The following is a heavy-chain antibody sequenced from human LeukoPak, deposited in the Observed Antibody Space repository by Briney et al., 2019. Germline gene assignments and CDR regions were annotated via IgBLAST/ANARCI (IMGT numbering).Heavy chain of an antibody. J-gene: IGHJ5*02. D-gene: IGHD3-22*01. CDR1: GGSISSRSYY. Sequence: PSETLSLTCTVSGGSISSRSYYWGWIRQPPGKGLEWIGEINHSGSTNYNPSLKSRVTISVDTSKNQFSLKLSSVTAADTAVYYCARRGRRPHYYDSSGWGRWFDPWGQGTLVTVSS. V-gene: IGHV4-39*07. CDR3: ARRGRRPHYYDSSGWGRWFDP. CDR2: INHSGST.